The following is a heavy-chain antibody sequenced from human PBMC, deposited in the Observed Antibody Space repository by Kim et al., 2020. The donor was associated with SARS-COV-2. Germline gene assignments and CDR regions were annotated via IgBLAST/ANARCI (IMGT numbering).Heavy chain of an antibody. CDR3: ARDRKLSSSWYSSWFDP. D-gene: IGHD6-13*01. Sequence: FQGRVTITRDTSASTAYMELSSLRSEDTAVYYCARDRKLSSSWYSSWFDPWGQGTLVTVSS. V-gene: IGHV1-3*01. J-gene: IGHJ5*02.